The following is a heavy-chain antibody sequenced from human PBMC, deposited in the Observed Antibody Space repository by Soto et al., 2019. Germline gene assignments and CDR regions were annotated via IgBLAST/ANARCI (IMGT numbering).Heavy chain of an antibody. CDR3: ATIALITGYYYGMDV. CDR2: ISGSGGST. J-gene: IGHJ6*02. Sequence: GGSLRLSCAASGFTFSSNARSWVGRPPGKGLEWVSAISGSGGSTYYADSVKGRFTISRDNSKNTLYLQMNSLRAEDTAVYYCATIALITGYYYGMDVWGQGTTVTVSS. CDR1: GFTFSSNA. V-gene: IGHV3-23*01.